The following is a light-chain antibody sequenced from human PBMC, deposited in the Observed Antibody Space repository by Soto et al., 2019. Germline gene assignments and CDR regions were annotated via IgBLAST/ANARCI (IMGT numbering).Light chain of an antibody. CDR1: QSGFSFY. CDR2: GAS. CDR3: HQYGSSPWT. V-gene: IGKV3-20*01. J-gene: IGKJ1*01. Sequence: EIVLTQSPGTLSLSPGERATLSCRASQSGFSFYLAWFQQKPGQAPRLLIYGASTRATVIPDRFSGSGSGTDFTLTISRLEPEDFAVYYCHQYGSSPWTLGQGTKVEIK.